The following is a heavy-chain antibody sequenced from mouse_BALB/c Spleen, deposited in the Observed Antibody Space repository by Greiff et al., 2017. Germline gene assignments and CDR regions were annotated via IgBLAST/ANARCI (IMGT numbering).Heavy chain of an antibody. CDR2: ISYDGSN. J-gene: IGHJ3*01. D-gene: IGHD1-2*01. Sequence: ESGPGLVKPSQSLSLTCSVTGYSITSGYYWNWIRQFPGNKLEWMGYISYDGSNNYNPSLKNRISITRDTSKNQFFLKLNSVTTEDTATYYCARSYYGYAYWGQGTLVTVAA. CDR1: GYSITSGYY. CDR3: ARSYYGYAY. V-gene: IGHV3-6*02.